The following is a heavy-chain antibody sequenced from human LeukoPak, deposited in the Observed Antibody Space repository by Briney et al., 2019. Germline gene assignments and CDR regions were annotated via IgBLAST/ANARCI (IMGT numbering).Heavy chain of an antibody. CDR3: ARDKAGDVVPAAMPNFDY. J-gene: IGHJ4*02. Sequence: ASVKVSCKASGYTFTGYYMHWVRQAPGQGLEWMGWINPNSGGTNYAQKFQGRVTMTRDTSISTAYMELSRLRSDDTAVYYCARDKAGDVVPAAMPNFDYWGQGTLVTVSS. D-gene: IGHD2-2*01. CDR2: INPNSGGT. CDR1: GYTFTGYY. V-gene: IGHV1-2*02.